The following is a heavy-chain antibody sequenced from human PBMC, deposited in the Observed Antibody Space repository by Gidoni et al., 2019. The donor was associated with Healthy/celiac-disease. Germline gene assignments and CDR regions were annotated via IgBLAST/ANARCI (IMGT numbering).Heavy chain of an antibody. CDR2: IDPSDSET. CDR1: GYSFTSYW. J-gene: IGHJ3*02. CDR3: ARTHNAMIVGDPAAFDI. V-gene: IGHV5-10-1*03. Sequence: VQLVQSGAEVKMPGEYLRISCKGAGYSFTSYWISWVRQMPGKGLEWMGRIDPSDSETNYSPSFQGNVTISADKSICTAYLQWSSLKASDTAMYYCARTHNAMIVGDPAAFDIWGQGTMVTVSS. D-gene: IGHD3-22*01.